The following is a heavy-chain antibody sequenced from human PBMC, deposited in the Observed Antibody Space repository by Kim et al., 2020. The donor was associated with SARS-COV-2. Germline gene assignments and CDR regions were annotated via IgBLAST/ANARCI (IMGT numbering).Heavy chain of an antibody. Sequence: SLKSRVTISVDTSKNQFSLKRSSVTAADTAVYYCARGRSIFGVVTAPFDPWGQGTLVTVSS. CDR3: ARGRSIFGVVTAPFDP. V-gene: IGHV4-59*09. D-gene: IGHD3-3*01. J-gene: IGHJ5*02.